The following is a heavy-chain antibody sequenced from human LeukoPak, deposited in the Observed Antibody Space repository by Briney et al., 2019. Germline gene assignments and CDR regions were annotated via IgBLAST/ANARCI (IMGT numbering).Heavy chain of an antibody. CDR3: AKGLLTTIDY. Sequence: GGSLSLSCAASGFTFSSYGMVWVRQAPGKGLEWVSAISGSGGSTYYADSVKGRFTISRDNSKNTLYLQMNSLRAEDTAVYYCAKGLLTTIDYWGQGTLVTISS. CDR2: ISGSGGST. V-gene: IGHV3-23*01. D-gene: IGHD3-9*01. CDR1: GFTFSSYG. J-gene: IGHJ4*02.